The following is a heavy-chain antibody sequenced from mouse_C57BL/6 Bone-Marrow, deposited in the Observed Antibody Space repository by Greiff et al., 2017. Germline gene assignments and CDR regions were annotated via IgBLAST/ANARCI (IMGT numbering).Heavy chain of an antibody. CDR2: IYPRSGNT. D-gene: IGHD2-4*01. CDR3: ARSYYYEPFAY. V-gene: IGHV1-81*01. Sequence: VQLQQSGAELARPGASVKLSCKASGYTFTSYGISWVKQRTGQGLEWIGEIYPRSGNTYYNEQFKGKATLTADKSSSTAYMELRSLTSEDSAVYFCARSYYYEPFAYWGQGTLVTVSA. J-gene: IGHJ3*01. CDR1: GYTFTSYG.